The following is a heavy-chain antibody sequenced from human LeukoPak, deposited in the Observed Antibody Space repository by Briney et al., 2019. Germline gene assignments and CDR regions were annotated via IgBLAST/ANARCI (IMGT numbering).Heavy chain of an antibody. Sequence: GGSLRLSCAASGFTFSSYAMSWVRQAPGKGLEGVSAISGSGGSTYYADSVKGRFTISRDNSKNTLYLQMNSLRAGDTAVYYCTKGYSSSWYSSNGYWGQGTLVTVSS. D-gene: IGHD6-13*01. CDR1: GFTFSSYA. CDR2: ISGSGGST. CDR3: TKGYSSSWYSSNGY. J-gene: IGHJ4*02. V-gene: IGHV3-23*01.